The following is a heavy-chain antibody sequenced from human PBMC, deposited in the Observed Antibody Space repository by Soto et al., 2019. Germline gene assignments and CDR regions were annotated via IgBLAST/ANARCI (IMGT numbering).Heavy chain of an antibody. Sequence: EVQLVESGGGLVQPGGSLRLSCAASGFTFSSYSMNWVRQAPGKGLEWVSYISSSSSTIYYADSVKGRFTISRDNAKNSLSLQMTSLRAEDTAGYYFARDLNYGLFDYWGQGTLVTVSS. J-gene: IGHJ4*02. CDR2: ISSSSSTI. V-gene: IGHV3-48*01. CDR3: ARDLNYGLFDY. CDR1: GFTFSSYS. D-gene: IGHD4-17*01.